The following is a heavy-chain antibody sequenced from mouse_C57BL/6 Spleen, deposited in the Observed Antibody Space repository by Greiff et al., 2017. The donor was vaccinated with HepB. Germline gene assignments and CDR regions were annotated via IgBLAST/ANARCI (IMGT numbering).Heavy chain of an antibody. CDR3: ARAGNYGY. Sequence: QVQLKESGPELVKPGASVKISCKASGYAFSSSWMNWVKQRPGKGLEWIGRIYPGDGDTNYNGKFKGKATLTADKSSSTAYMQLSSLTSEDSAVYFCARAGNYGYWGQGTTLTVSS. D-gene: IGHD2-1*01. CDR2: IYPGDGDT. J-gene: IGHJ2*01. CDR1: GYAFSSSW. V-gene: IGHV1-82*01.